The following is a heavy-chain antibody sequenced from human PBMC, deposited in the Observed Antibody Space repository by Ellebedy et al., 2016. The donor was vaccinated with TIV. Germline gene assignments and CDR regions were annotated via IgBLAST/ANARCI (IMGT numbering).Heavy chain of an antibody. D-gene: IGHD2-21*01. J-gene: IGHJ5*02. CDR3: ARVVRGWFDP. CDR2: ISYTGST. V-gene: IGHV4-59*01. Sequence: MPGGSLRLSCSASGCPISAYYWTWIRQPPGQGLEWIGYISYTGSTDYNPSLKSRVTISVDTSKNESSLKLRSVTAADTAMYYCARVVRGWFDPWGQGTLVTVSS. CDR1: GCPISAYY.